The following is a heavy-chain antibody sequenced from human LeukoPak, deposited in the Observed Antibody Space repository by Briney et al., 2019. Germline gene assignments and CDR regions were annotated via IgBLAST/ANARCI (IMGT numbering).Heavy chain of an antibody. J-gene: IGHJ4*02. D-gene: IGHD5-12*01. CDR3: SRGGGYLYYFDY. CDR2: IYYSGST. V-gene: IGHV4-59*01. CDR1: VGFISSYY. Sequence: SETLSLTCTVSVGFISSYYWRWTRQPRCKGLAWIGYIYYSGSTNYNPSLKSGVTISDLTSKNQFPLKLATVNAADRALYYCSRGGGYLYYFDYWGQGTLVTVSS.